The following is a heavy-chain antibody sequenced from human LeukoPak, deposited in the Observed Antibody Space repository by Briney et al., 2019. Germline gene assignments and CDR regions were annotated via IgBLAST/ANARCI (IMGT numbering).Heavy chain of an antibody. D-gene: IGHD1-26*01. CDR3: AKDVMYSGSYFDY. J-gene: IGHJ4*02. CDR1: GFTFSSYA. CDR2: ISYDGSNK. Sequence: QPGGSLRLSCAASGFTFSSYAMHWVRQAPGKGLEWVAVISYDGSNKYYADSVKGRFTISRDSSKNTLYLQMNSLRAEDTAVYYCAKDVMYSGSYFDYWGQGTLVTVSS. V-gene: IGHV3-30*04.